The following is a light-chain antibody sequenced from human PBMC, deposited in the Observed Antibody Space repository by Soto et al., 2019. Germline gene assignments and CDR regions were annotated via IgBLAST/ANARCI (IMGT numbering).Light chain of an antibody. CDR3: QQSYSSLMWT. J-gene: IGKJ1*01. CDR1: QSISSY. V-gene: IGKV1-39*01. Sequence: DIQMTQSPSSLSASVGDRVTITCRASQSISSYLNWYQQKPGKAPKLLIYAASSLQSGVPSRFSGSGSGTDFTLTISSLQPEDFATYYCQQSYSSLMWTFGQGTKGEIK. CDR2: AAS.